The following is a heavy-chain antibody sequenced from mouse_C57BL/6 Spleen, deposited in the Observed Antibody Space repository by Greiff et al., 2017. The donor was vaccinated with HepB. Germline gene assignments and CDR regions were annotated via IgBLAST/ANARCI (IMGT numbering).Heavy chain of an antibody. D-gene: IGHD2-4*01. V-gene: IGHV1-39*01. CDR3: ARGDYDYDDADWYFDV. CDR2: INHNYGTT. J-gene: IGHJ1*03. Sequence: VQLQQSGPELVKPGASVKISCKASGYSFTDYNMNWVKQSNGKSLEWIGVINHNYGTTSYNQKFKGKATLTVDQSSSTDYMQLNSLTSEDSAVYYCARGDYDYDDADWYFDVWGTGTTVTVSS. CDR1: GYSFTDYN.